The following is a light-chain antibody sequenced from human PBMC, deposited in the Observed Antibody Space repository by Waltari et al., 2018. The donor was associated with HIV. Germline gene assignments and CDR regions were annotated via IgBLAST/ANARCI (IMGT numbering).Light chain of an antibody. Sequence: QSALLQPPSASGSPGQSVPIPCPGTSSDVGVYHYVSWYQQHPGNAPKPMISEVTKRRSGVPERCSGSKAGNTASLTVSGLQAEDEADYYCSSYAGNNKEAFGGGTKLTVV. V-gene: IGLV2-8*01. CDR1: SSDVGVYHY. J-gene: IGLJ2*01. CDR2: EVT. CDR3: SSYAGNNKEA.